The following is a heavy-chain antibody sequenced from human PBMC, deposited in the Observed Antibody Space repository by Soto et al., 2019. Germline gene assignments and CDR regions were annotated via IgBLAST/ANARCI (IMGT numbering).Heavy chain of an antibody. D-gene: IGHD1-26*01. J-gene: IGHJ4*02. CDR2: IYYSGST. Sequence: SETLSLTCSVSGGSIGSYYWSWIRQPPGKGLEWIGYIYYSGSTNYNPSLKSRVTISVDTSKNQFSLKLSSVTAADTAVFYCAVGSSGFYYIYWGQGIQVTVS. CDR1: GGSIGSYY. CDR3: AVGSSGFYYIY. V-gene: IGHV4-59*08.